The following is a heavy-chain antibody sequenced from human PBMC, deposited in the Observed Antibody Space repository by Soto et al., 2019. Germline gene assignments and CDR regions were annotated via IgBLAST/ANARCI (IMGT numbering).Heavy chain of an antibody. CDR3: ARAAIHGNSGYFWFDP. V-gene: IGHV1-69*01. J-gene: IGHJ5*02. CDR1: GGTFSRHA. D-gene: IGHD6-13*01. Sequence: QVQLVQSGSEVKMPGSSVKVSCKTSGGTFSRHAINWVRQAPGQGLAWMGGIIPMFGTTNYAQKFKGRVTIRADESTSTADMELSSLRSEDAAVYYCARAAIHGNSGYFWFDPWGQGTLVTVSS. CDR2: IIPMFGTT.